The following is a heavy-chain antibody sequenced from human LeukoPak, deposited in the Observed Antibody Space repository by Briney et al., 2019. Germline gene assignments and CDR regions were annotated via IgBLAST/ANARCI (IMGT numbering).Heavy chain of an antibody. D-gene: IGHD4-17*01. Sequence: PSETLSLTFAVSGGSISSDNWWSWVRQPPGKGLEWIGEIYDSGSTNYNPSLKSRVTISVDESKNHFSLKLSSVTAADTAVYYCATVAGEGGFGDPLNYFDSWGQGTLVTVSS. CDR2: IYDSGST. J-gene: IGHJ4*02. CDR1: GGSISSDNW. V-gene: IGHV4-4*02. CDR3: ATVAGEGGFGDPLNYFDS.